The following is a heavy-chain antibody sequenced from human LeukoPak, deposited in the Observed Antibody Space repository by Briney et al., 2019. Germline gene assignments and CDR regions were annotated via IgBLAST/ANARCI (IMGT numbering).Heavy chain of an antibody. Sequence: GGSLRLSCAASRFTFSDHYMRWIRHAPGKGLERVSFISSDGSTTWYADSVKGRFTISRDNAKNSLYLQMNSLRAEDTAVYYCARSGYPRFDYWGQGTLVTVSS. J-gene: IGHJ4*02. CDR2: ISSDGSTT. D-gene: IGHD3-3*01. V-gene: IGHV3-11*01. CDR1: RFTFSDHY. CDR3: ARSGYPRFDY.